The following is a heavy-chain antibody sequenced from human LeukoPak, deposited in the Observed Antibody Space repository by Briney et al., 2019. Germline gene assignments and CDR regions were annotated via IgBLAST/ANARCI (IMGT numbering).Heavy chain of an antibody. CDR1: GFTFTNYL. D-gene: IGHD6-19*01. CDR2: IKQDGSEK. CDR3: ARETAVAGALDY. Sequence: QTGGSLRLSCATSGFTFTNYLMSWVRQAPGKGLEWVANIKQDGSEKYYVDSVKGRFTISRDNAKNSLYLQMNSLRAEDTAVYYCARETAVAGALDYWGQGTLVTVSS. J-gene: IGHJ4*02. V-gene: IGHV3-7*01.